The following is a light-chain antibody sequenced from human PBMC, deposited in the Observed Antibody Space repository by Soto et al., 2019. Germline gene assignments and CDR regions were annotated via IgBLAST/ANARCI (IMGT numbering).Light chain of an antibody. CDR2: GAS. V-gene: IGKV3-20*01. Sequence: EIVLTQSPGTLSLSPGERATLSCRASQTVSTRFLAWYQQKPGQAPRLLIYGASSRATSIPDRFSGSGSGKDFTRIIIRLEPEDFAVYSCQQFGTPPFTFGPGTRLDIK. J-gene: IGKJ3*01. CDR1: QTVSTRF. CDR3: QQFGTPPFT.